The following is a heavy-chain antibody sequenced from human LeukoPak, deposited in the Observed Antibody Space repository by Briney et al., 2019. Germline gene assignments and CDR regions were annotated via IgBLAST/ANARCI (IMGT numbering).Heavy chain of an antibody. V-gene: IGHV1-69*01. CDR2: IIPIFGTA. Sequence: GASVKVSCKASGGTFSSYAMSWVRQDPGQGLEWMGGIIPIFGTANYAQKFQGRVTITADESTSTAYMELSSLRSEDTAVYYCAREGDSSGYYYYWGQGTLVTVSS. CDR3: AREGDSSGYYYY. CDR1: GGTFSSYA. D-gene: IGHD3-22*01. J-gene: IGHJ4*02.